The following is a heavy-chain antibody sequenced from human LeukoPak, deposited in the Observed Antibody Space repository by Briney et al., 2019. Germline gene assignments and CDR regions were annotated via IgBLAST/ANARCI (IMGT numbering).Heavy chain of an antibody. CDR2: ISYDGSNK. J-gene: IGHJ5*02. Sequence: GGSLRLSCAASGFTFSSYAMHWVRQAPGKGLEWVVVISYDGSNKYYADSVKGRFTISRDNSKNTLYLQMNSLRAEDTAVYYCAREWQLGYNWFDPWGQGTLVTVSS. D-gene: IGHD6-6*01. V-gene: IGHV3-30-3*01. CDR3: AREWQLGYNWFDP. CDR1: GFTFSSYA.